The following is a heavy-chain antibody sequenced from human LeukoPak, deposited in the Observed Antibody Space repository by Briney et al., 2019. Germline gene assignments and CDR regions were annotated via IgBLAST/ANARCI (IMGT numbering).Heavy chain of an antibody. Sequence: PGGSLRLSCAGSGFTFSSYAMSWVRQAPGQGLGWVSVISDSGDYTSYADSVRGRFTISRDNSRNTLYLQMISLRPEDTAVYYCAKDTSIGKYCTNGVCSPFDYWGQGPLVTVSS. CDR2: ISDSGDYT. CDR3: AKDTSIGKYCTNGVCSPFDY. CDR1: GFTFSSYA. V-gene: IGHV3-23*01. D-gene: IGHD2-8*01. J-gene: IGHJ4*02.